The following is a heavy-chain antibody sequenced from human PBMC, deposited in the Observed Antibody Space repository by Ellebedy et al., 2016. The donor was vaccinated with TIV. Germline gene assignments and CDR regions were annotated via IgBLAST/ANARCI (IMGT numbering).Heavy chain of an antibody. CDR3: VPQGVPFAY. CDR2: INQDGSAK. J-gene: IGHJ4*02. CDR1: GLTFSNHW. V-gene: IGHV3-7*01. Sequence: GESLKISCAASGLTFSNHWMSWVRQAPGKGLEWVANINQDGSAKNCVDSVKGRFTISRDNAKNSLYLQMYSLNPEDTAIYYCVPQGVPFAYWGLGTLVTVSS.